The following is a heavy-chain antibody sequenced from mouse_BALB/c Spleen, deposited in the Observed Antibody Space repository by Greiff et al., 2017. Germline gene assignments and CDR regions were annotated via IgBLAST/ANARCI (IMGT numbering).Heavy chain of an antibody. CDR3: AREEYFSY. Sequence: VQLQQSGAELVRPGVSVKISCKGSGYTFTDYAMHWVKQSHAKSLEWIGVISTYYGDASYNQKFKGKATMTVDKSSSTAYMELARLTSEDSAIYYCAREEYFSYWGQGTLVTVSA. D-gene: IGHD2-10*02. V-gene: IGHV1S137*01. CDR1: GYTFTDYA. CDR2: ISTYYGDA. J-gene: IGHJ3*01.